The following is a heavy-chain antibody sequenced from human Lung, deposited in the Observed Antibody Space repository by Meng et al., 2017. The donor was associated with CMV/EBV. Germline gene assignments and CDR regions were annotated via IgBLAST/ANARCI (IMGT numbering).Heavy chain of an antibody. Sequence: SVKVSXKASGYTFTGYYMHWVRQAPGQGLEWMGWINPNSGGTNYAQKFQGRVTMTRDTSISTAYMELSRLRSDDTAVYYCARVSYGRSAAGIAKFLYYFDYWGQGXLVTVSS. J-gene: IGHJ4*02. CDR3: ARVSYGRSAAGIAKFLYYFDY. CDR2: INPNSGGT. V-gene: IGHV1-2*02. D-gene: IGHD6-13*01. CDR1: GYTFTGYY.